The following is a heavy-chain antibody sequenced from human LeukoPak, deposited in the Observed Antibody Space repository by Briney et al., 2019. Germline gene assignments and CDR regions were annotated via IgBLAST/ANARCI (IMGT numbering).Heavy chain of an antibody. CDR3: AREGDSAGWYRPAFRLIDH. CDR1: GYTFTSYG. J-gene: IGHJ4*02. CDR2: ISGYNAET. V-gene: IGHV1-18*01. Sequence: ASVKVSCKTSGYTFTSYGLYWVRQAPGQGLEWMGWISGYNAETNYARKFQGRVTMTTDTSTTTAYMELTSLTSDDTALYYCAREGDSAGWYRPAFRLIDHWGQGTMVTVSS. D-gene: IGHD6-19*01.